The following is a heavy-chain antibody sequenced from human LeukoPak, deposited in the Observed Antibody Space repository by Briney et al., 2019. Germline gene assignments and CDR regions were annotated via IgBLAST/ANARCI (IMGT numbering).Heavy chain of an antibody. J-gene: IGHJ6*04. D-gene: IGHD3-10*02. CDR1: GFTFSSYW. Sequence: GGSLRLSCAASGFTFSSYWMHWVRQAPGKGLVWVSRINTDGSSTSYADSVKGRFTISRDNAKNSLYLQMNSLRAEDTAVYYCAELGITMIGGVWGKGTTVTISS. CDR2: INTDGSST. CDR3: AELGITMIGGV. V-gene: IGHV3-74*01.